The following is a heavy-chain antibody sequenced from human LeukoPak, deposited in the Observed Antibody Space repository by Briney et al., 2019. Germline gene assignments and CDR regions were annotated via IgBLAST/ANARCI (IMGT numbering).Heavy chain of an antibody. D-gene: IGHD6-13*01. CDR2: ISYDGSNK. J-gene: IGHJ4*02. Sequence: GGSLRLSCAASGFTFSSYGMHWVRQAPGKGLEWVAVISYDGSNKYYADSVKGRFTISRDNSKNTLYLQMNSLRAEDTAVYYCAKDSKITSADYYFDYWGLGTLVTVSS. CDR1: GFTFSSYG. V-gene: IGHV3-30*18. CDR3: AKDSKITSADYYFDY.